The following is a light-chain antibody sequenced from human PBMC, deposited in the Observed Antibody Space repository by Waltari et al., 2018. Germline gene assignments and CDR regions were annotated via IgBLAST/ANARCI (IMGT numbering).Light chain of an antibody. CDR1: QSVSSY. Sequence: IVLTQSPATLSLSPGERATLSCRASQSVSSYLAWYQQKPGQAPRLLIYDTSNRATGVPARFSGSGSGTDFTLTISSLEPEDFAVYYCQQRSNSATFGQGTKVEIK. CDR3: QQRSNSAT. CDR2: DTS. J-gene: IGKJ1*01. V-gene: IGKV3-11*01.